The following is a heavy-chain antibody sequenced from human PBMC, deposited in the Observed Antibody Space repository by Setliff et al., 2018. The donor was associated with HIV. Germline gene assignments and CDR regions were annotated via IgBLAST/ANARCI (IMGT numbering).Heavy chain of an antibody. J-gene: IGHJ4*02. CDR2: IYGSGRT. Sequence: SETLSLTCTVSGGSINSYYWSWIRQPAGKGLEWIGYIYGSGRTFYNPSPKSRVAISADTSKGQFSLRLSYVTAADTAVYYCVRQGPGSSPPHFGDWGEGTLVTVSS. V-gene: IGHV4-59*08. CDR3: VRQGPGSSPPHFGD. D-gene: IGHD3-10*01. CDR1: GGSINSYY.